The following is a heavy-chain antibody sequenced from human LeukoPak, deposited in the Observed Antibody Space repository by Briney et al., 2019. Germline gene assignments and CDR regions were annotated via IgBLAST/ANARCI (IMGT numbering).Heavy chain of an antibody. CDR3: ASGLYDSSGSNDY. CDR1: CGTFSSSA. CDR2: IIPIVGSA. Sequence: SVMIFCRASCGTFSSSASSWVRQPPREGVEWMGRIIPIVGSANYAQQVQGRVTNTTDESTSTAYMELSSLRYEDTAVYYCASGLYDSSGSNDYWGQGTLVTVSS. J-gene: IGHJ4*02. V-gene: IGHV1-69*05. D-gene: IGHD3-22*01.